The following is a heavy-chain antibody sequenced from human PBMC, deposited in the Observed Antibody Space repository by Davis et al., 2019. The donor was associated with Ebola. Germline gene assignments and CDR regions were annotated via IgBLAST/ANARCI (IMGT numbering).Heavy chain of an antibody. CDR1: GGSISSSSYY. Sequence: SETLSLTCTVSGGSISSSSYYWGWIRQPPGKGLEWIGEIYHSGSINYNPSLKSRVTISVDKSNNQLSLKVNSVTAADTAVYYCARGNWYFDLWGRGTLVTVSS. CDR2: IYHSGSI. CDR3: ARGNWYFDL. J-gene: IGHJ2*01. V-gene: IGHV4-39*07.